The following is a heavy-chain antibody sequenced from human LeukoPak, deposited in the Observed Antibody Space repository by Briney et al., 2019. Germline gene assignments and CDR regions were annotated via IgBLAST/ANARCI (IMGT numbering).Heavy chain of an antibody. V-gene: IGHV1-2*02. CDR1: GYTFTGYY. CDR2: INPNSGGT. Sequence: GASVKVSCKASGYTFTGYYMHWVRQAPGQGLEWMGWINPNSGGTNYAQKFQGRVTMTRDTSISTAYMELSRLRSDDTAVYYCARDLDRTYYYDSSGYQIDYWGQGTLVTVSS. CDR3: ARDLDRTYYYDSSGYQIDY. J-gene: IGHJ4*02. D-gene: IGHD3-22*01.